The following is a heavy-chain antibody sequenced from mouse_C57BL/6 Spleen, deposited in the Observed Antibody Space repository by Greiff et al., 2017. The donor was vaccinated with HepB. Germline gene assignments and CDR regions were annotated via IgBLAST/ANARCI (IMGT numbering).Heavy chain of an antibody. CDR1: GYAFSSSW. Sequence: VQLVESGPELVKPGASVKISCKASGYAFSSSWMNWVKQRPGKGLEWIGRIYPGDGDTNYNGKFKGKATLTADKSSSTAYMQLSSLTSEDSAVYICARERREPPRDFEVWGTGTTVTVSS. CDR3: ARERREPPRDFEV. CDR2: IYPGDGDT. V-gene: IGHV1-82*01. J-gene: IGHJ1*03. D-gene: IGHD3-3*01.